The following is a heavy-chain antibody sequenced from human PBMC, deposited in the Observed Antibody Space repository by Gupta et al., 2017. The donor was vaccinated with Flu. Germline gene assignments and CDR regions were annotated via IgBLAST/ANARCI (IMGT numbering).Heavy chain of an antibody. D-gene: IGHD2-8*02. CDR3: XKDDIRYYTGDTCRPFDT. V-gene: IGHV3-23*04. CDR2: ITGSNSST. Sequence: EVQLVESGGGLIQPGGSLRSSCAASGFTFSSYPMGWVRQSPGKGLEWVSAITGSNSSTYYADSVKGRFTIARDNSTNTLYLQLSSLRVXDXAVYYCXKDDIRYYTGDTCRPFDTWGKGTLVTGSS. J-gene: IGHJ4*02. CDR1: GFTFSSYP.